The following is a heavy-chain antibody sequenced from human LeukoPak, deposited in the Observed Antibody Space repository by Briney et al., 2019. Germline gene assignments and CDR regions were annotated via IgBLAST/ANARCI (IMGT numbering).Heavy chain of an antibody. D-gene: IGHD6-19*01. CDR2: IYTSGST. CDR3: ASSTYSSGSDY. V-gene: IGHV4-61*02. CDR1: GGSIRSGSYY. Sequence: QVQLQESGPGLVKPSQTLSLTCTVSGGSIRSGSYYWSWIRQSAAKGLEWIGRIYTSGSTNYSPSLKSRVTISVDTSKNQFSLKLSSVTAADTAVYYCASSTYSSGSDYWGQGTLVTVSS. J-gene: IGHJ4*02.